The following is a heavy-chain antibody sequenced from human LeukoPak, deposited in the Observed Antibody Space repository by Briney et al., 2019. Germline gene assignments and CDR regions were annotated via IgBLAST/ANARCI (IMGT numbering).Heavy chain of an antibody. V-gene: IGHV1-2*06. D-gene: IGHD1-26*01. CDR2: INPNSGDT. CDR1: GYTFTAYY. Sequence: ASVKVSCKASGYTFTAYYIHWVRQAPGQGLEWMGRINPNSGDTNYAQKFQGSVTLTRATSINTAYMELSRLRSDDTAVYYCAKLGIGSTTRAWFDPWGQGTLVTVSS. J-gene: IGHJ5*02. CDR3: AKLGIGSTTRAWFDP.